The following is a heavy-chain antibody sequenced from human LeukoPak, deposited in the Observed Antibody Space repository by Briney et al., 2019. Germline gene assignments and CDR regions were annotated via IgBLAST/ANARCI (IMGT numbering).Heavy chain of an antibody. CDR3: ARRGTYQNWFDP. CDR2: IKDDGSEK. D-gene: IGHD3-16*01. Sequence: GGSLRLSCAASTFTFSSYWMSWVRQAPGKGLEWVATIKDDGSEKYYVDSVSGRFTISRDNAKNSLYLQMNSLRAEDTAVYYCARRGTYQNWFDPWGQGTLVTVSP. J-gene: IGHJ5*02. CDR1: TFTFSSYW. V-gene: IGHV3-7*01.